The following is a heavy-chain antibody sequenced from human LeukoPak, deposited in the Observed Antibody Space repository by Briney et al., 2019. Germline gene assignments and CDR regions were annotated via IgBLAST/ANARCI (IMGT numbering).Heavy chain of an antibody. CDR2: IRQDGSEK. V-gene: IGHV3-7*01. Sequence: GGSLRLSCAASGFTFSSDWMSWVRQAPGKGLEWVANIRQDGSEKYFVDSVKGRFTISRDNAKNSLYLQMNSLRVEDTAVYYGAKERALAIWGQGTMVTVSS. J-gene: IGHJ3*02. D-gene: IGHD3-3*02. CDR1: GFTFSSDW. CDR3: AKERALAI.